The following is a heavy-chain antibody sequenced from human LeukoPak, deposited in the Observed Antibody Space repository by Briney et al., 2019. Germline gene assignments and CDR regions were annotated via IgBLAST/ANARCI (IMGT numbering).Heavy chain of an antibody. J-gene: IGHJ4*02. V-gene: IGHV3-30*02. CDR1: GFTFSSSG. CDR2: IRYDGSNK. Sequence: GRSLRLSCAASGFTFSSSGMHWVRQAPGKGLEWVAFIRYDGSNKYYAGSVKGRFTISRDNSKNTLYLQMSSLRAEDTAVYYCAKGPVVRGVTLILKTGEKGALDYWGQGTLVTVSS. D-gene: IGHD3-10*01. CDR3: AKGPVVRGVTLILKTGEKGALDY.